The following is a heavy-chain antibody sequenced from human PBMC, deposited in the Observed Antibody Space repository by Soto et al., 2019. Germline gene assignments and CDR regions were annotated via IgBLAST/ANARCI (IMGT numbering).Heavy chain of an antibody. D-gene: IGHD2-15*01. CDR3: ARGAPSYPVVVLAATLFAY. V-gene: IGHV4-30-4*01. CDR1: GGSISSGDYY. CDR2: IYYSGST. Sequence: QVQLQESGPGLVKPSQTLSLTCTVSGGSISSGDYYWSWIRQPPGNGLEWIGYIYYSGSTYYNPSLKSRVTTSVDTSKNQFSLKLSSVTAADTAVYYCARGAPSYPVVVLAATLFAYWGQGTLVTVSS. J-gene: IGHJ4*02.